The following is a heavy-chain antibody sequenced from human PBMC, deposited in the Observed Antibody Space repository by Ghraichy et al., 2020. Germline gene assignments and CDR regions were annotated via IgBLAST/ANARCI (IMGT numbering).Heavy chain of an antibody. D-gene: IGHD2-8*02. V-gene: IGHV1-46*03. Sequence: ASVKVSCKASGYTFTSYYMHWVRQAPGQGLERMGIINPSGGSTSYAQKFQGRLTMTRDTSTSTVYMELSSLRSDDTAVYYCARGQGLVHYGMDVWGQGTTVTGS. J-gene: IGHJ6*02. CDR2: INPSGGST. CDR3: ARGQGLVHYGMDV. CDR1: GYTFTSYY.